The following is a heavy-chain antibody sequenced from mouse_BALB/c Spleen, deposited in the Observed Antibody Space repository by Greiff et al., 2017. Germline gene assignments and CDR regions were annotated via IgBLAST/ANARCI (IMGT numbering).Heavy chain of an antibody. CDR2: INPSNGGT. CDR3: TRGYYYGSSAAWFAY. CDR1: GYTFTSYY. Sequence: QVQLQQSGAELVKPGASVKLSCKASGYTFTSYYMYWVKQRPGQGLEWIGEINPSNGGTNFNEKFKSKATLTVDKSSSTAYMQLSSLTSEDSAVYYCTRGYYYGSSAAWFAYWGQGTLVTVSA. D-gene: IGHD1-1*01. J-gene: IGHJ3*01. V-gene: IGHV1S81*02.